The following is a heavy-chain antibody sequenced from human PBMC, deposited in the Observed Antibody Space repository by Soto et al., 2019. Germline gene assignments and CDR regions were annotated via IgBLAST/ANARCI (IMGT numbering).Heavy chain of an antibody. J-gene: IGHJ4*02. V-gene: IGHV4-4*02. CDR2: IYHSGST. CDR3: ARESSARERGDY. Sequence: QVQLQESGPGLVKPSGTLSLTCAVFCGSISSSNWWSWVRQPPGRGLEWIGEIYHSGSTNYNPSLKSRVTISVDKSKNQFSLKLTSVTAADTAVYYCARESSARERGDYWGQGTLVTVSS. D-gene: IGHD6-19*01. CDR1: CGSISSSNW.